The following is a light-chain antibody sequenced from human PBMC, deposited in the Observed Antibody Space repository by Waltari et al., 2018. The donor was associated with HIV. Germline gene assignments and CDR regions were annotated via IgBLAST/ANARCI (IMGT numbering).Light chain of an antibody. V-gene: IGLV3-1*01. CDR1: KLGTKY. Sequence: SYEVTQPPSVSVSPGQTASITCSGHKLGTKYNAWYQQKPGQSPVLVIYEDNKRRSGTPERFSGSNSGDTATLTISGTQAMDEADYYCQAWDSSTVVFGGGTRLTVL. CDR2: EDN. J-gene: IGLJ2*01. CDR3: QAWDSSTVV.